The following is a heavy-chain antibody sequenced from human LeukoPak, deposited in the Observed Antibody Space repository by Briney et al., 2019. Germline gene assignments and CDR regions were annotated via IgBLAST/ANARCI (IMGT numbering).Heavy chain of an antibody. CDR2: MSSSSTYV. CDR1: EFTFSSYS. CDR3: TRTRGPSYGSSWFVY. D-gene: IGHD6-13*01. V-gene: IGHV3-21*01. J-gene: IGHJ4*02. Sequence: GGSLRLSCAASEFTFSSYSMNWVRRAPGKGLEWVSTMSSSSTYVYYADSVKGRFTISRDNAKTSLYLQMNSLRAEDTAVYYCTRTRGPSYGSSWFVYWGQGALVTVSS.